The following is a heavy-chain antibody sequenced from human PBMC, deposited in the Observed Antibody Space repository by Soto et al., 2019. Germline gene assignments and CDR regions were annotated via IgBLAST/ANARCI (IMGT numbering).Heavy chain of an antibody. CDR1: GGSISSYY. V-gene: IGHV4-59*08. J-gene: IGHJ3*02. CDR2: IYYSGST. CDR3: ARGEYSSGWYRQDAFDI. D-gene: IGHD6-19*01. Sequence: SETLSLTCTVSGGSISSYYWSWIRQPPGKGLEWIGYIYYSGSTNYNPSLKSRVTISVDTSKNQLSLKLSSVTAADTAVYYCARGEYSSGWYRQDAFDIWGQGTMVTVSS.